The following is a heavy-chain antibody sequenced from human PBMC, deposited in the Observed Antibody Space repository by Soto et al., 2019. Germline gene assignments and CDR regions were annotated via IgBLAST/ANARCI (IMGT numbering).Heavy chain of an antibody. J-gene: IGHJ5*02. V-gene: IGHV3-33*01. CDR3: AAGDCSGGACFSLDP. Sequence: PWGSLRLSCAASGFTFSSHGMHWVRQAPGKGLEWVAVIWYDGSNRNYADSVKGRFTISRDNSKNMVFLQMNSLRVEDTAVYYCAAGDCSGGACFSLDPWGQGTMVTVSS. CDR1: GFTFSSHG. D-gene: IGHD2-15*01. CDR2: IWYDGSNR.